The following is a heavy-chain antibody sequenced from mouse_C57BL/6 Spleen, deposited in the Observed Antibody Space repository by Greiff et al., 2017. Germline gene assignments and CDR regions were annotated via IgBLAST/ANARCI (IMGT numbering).Heavy chain of an antibody. J-gene: IGHJ4*01. CDR2: INPNNGGT. CDR3: ARRTSGYVRNGMDY. CDR1: GYTFTDYN. D-gene: IGHD3-2*02. V-gene: IGHV1-18*01. Sequence: VQLQQSGPELVKPGASVKIPCKASGYTFTDYNMDWVKQSHGKSLEWIGDINPNNGGTIYNQKFKGKATLTVDKSSSTAYMELRSLTSEDTAVYYCARRTSGYVRNGMDYWGQGTSGTVSS.